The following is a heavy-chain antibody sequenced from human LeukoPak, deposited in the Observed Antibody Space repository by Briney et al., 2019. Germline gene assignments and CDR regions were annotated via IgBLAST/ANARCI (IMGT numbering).Heavy chain of an antibody. CDR1: GFTFSSYE. J-gene: IGHJ5*02. D-gene: IGHD3-16*01. V-gene: IGHV3-48*03. Sequence: GGSLRLSCAASGFTFSSYEMNWVRQAPGKGLEWVSYISSSGSTIYYADSVKGRFTISRDNAKNSLYLQMNSLRAEDTAVYYRARDRGVLWFDPWGQGTLVTVSS. CDR3: ARDRGVLWFDP. CDR2: ISSSGSTI.